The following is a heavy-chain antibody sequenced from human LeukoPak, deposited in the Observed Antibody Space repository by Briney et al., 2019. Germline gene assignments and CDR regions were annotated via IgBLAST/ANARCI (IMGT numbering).Heavy chain of an antibody. D-gene: IGHD1/OR15-1a*01. CDR2: IKQDGSEK. CDR1: GFTFSSYW. Sequence: GGSLRLSCAASGFTFSSYWMSWVRQAPGRGLEWAANIKQDGSEKYYVDSVKGRFTISRDNAKNSLYLQMSSLRAEDTAVYYCARGTLSAFDIWGQGSMVTVSS. J-gene: IGHJ3*02. CDR3: ARGTLSAFDI. V-gene: IGHV3-7*01.